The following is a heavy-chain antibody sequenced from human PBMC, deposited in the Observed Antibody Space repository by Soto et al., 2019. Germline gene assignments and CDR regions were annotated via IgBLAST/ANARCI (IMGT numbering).Heavy chain of an antibody. CDR2: IIPIFGTE. CDR1: GGTFSSYA. D-gene: IGHD6-6*01. V-gene: IGHV1-69*13. Sequence: SVKVSCKASGGTFSSYAISWVRQAPGQGLEWMGGIIPIFGTENYAKKFQGRVTITADESTSTAYMELSSLRSEDTAAYYCARGLGDSSSSTLYYYYYGMDVWGQGTTVTVSS. CDR3: ARGLGDSSSSTLYYYYYGMDV. J-gene: IGHJ6*02.